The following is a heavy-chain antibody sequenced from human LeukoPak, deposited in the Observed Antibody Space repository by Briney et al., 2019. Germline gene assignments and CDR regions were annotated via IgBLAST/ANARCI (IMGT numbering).Heavy chain of an antibody. CDR1: GFTFSSYS. J-gene: IGHJ4*02. D-gene: IGHD1-26*01. V-gene: IGHV3-48*01. CDR2: ISSSRGTI. CDR3: ARNSGSYGD. Sequence: PGGSLRLSCAASGFTFSSYSMNWVRQAPGKGLEWVSYISSSRGTIYYADSVKGRFTISRDNAKNSLYLQMNSLRAEDTAVYYCARNSGSYGDWGQGTLVTVSS.